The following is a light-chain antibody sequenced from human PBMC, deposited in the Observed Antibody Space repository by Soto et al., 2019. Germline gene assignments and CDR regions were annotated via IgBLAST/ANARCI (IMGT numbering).Light chain of an antibody. V-gene: IGLV2-8*01. CDR2: EVS. CDR3: SSYAGSYHWV. CDR1: SSDVGGYKY. J-gene: IGLJ7*01. Sequence: QYALTQPPSASGSPGQSVTISCTGTSSDVGGYKYVSWYQQHPGKAPKLLIYEVSKRTPGVPDLFSGSKSGNTASLTVSGLQAEDEADYYCSSYAGSYHWVFGGGTQLTVL.